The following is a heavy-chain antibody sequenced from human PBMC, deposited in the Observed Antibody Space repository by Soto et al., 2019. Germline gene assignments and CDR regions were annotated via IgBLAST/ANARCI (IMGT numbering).Heavy chain of an antibody. J-gene: IGHJ4*02. Sequence: SETLSLTCTVSGGSISSSSYYWGWIRQPPGKGLEWIGSIYYSGSTYYNPSLKSRVTISVDTSKNQFSLKLSSVTAADTAVYYCARLWDIVATIAYWGQGTLVTVSS. D-gene: IGHD5-12*01. V-gene: IGHV4-39*01. CDR3: ARLWDIVATIAY. CDR2: IYYSGST. CDR1: GGSISSSSYY.